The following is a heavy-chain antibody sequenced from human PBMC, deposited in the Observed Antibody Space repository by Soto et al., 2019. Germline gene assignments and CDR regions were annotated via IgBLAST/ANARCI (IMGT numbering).Heavy chain of an antibody. V-gene: IGHV3-21*01. J-gene: IGHJ4*02. CDR2: ISSSSSYI. CDR3: ARDLTNNAFWSGFYLY. Sequence: PGGSLRLSCAASGFTFSSYSMNWVRQAPGKGLEWVSSISSSSSYIYYADSVKGRFTISRDNAKNSLYLQMNSLRAEDTAVYYCARDLTNNAFWSGFYLYWGQGRLVTVS. D-gene: IGHD3-3*01. CDR1: GFTFSSYS.